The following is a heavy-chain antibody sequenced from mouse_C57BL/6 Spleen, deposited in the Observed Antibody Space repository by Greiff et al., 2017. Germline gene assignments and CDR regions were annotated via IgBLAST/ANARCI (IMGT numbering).Heavy chain of an antibody. CDR1: GFTFSDYG. V-gene: IGHV5-17*01. Sequence: EVKLMESGGGLVKPGGSLKLSCAASGFTFSDYGMHWVRQAPEKGLEWVAYISSGSSTIYYADTVKGRFTISRDNAKNTLFLQMTSLRSEDTAMYYCARSFYYGSSDDWFAYWGQGTLVTVSA. CDR2: ISSGSSTI. D-gene: IGHD1-1*01. J-gene: IGHJ3*01. CDR3: ARSFYYGSSDDWFAY.